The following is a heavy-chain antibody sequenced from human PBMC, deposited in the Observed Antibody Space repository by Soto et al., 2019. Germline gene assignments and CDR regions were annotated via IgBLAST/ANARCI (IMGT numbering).Heavy chain of an antibody. CDR1: GFTFSSYA. CDR2: ISYDGSNK. CDR3: ARVRDQLLFYYYYGMDV. J-gene: IGHJ6*02. D-gene: IGHD2-2*01. Sequence: QVQLVESGGGVVQPGRSLRLSCAASGFTFSSYAMHWVRQAPGKGLEWVAVISYDGSNKYYADSVKGRFTISRDNSNNTLYLQMNSLRAEDTAVYYCARVRDQLLFYYYYGMDVWGQGTTVTVSS. V-gene: IGHV3-30-3*01.